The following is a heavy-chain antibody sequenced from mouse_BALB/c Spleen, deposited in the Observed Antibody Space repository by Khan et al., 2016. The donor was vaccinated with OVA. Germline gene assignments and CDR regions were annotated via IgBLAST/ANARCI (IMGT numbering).Heavy chain of an antibody. J-gene: IGHJ4*01. V-gene: IGHV9-3-1*01. CDR3: ARWGRRAIDY. CDR1: GYTFTNYG. Sequence: QIQLVQSGPDLKKPGETVKISCKASGYTFTNYGINWVKQAPGKGLKWMGWIYTYTGEPTYADDFKGRFAFSLETSASTASLQINNLKNDVTATYFCARWGRRAIDYWGQGTSVTVSS. CDR2: IYTYTGEP.